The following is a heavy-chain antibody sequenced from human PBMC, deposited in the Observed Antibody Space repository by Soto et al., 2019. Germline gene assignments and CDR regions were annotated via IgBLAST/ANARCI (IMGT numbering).Heavy chain of an antibody. V-gene: IGHV4-31*03. Sequence: PSETLSLTCTVSGGSISSGPYYWSWIRQHPGKGLEWIGYIFYSGSTYYNPSLKSRVIISVDTSQNQFSLKLSSVTAADTAVYYCAREGYYSDSRGYSYRQYFFDYWGRGKLVTVSS. CDR3: AREGYYSDSRGYSYRQYFFDY. CDR1: GGSISSGPYY. CDR2: IFYSGST. J-gene: IGHJ4*02. D-gene: IGHD3-22*01.